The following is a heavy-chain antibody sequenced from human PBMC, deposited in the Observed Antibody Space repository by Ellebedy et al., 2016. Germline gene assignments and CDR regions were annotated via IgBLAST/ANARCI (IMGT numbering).Heavy chain of an antibody. J-gene: IGHJ4*02. D-gene: IGHD1-14*01. Sequence: GGSLRLXXAASGFTFSSYAMSWVRQAPGKGLEWVSAISGSGGSTYYADSVKGRFTISRDNSKNTLYLQMNSLRAEDTAVYYCAKDLRYHGPKTYWGQGTLVTVSS. CDR2: ISGSGGST. V-gene: IGHV3-23*01. CDR1: GFTFSSYA. CDR3: AKDLRYHGPKTY.